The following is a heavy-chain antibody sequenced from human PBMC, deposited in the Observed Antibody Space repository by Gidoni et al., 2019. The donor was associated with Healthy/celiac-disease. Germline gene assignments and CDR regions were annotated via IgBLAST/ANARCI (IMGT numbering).Heavy chain of an antibody. Sequence: EVQLVECGGGLVKPGGSLRLPFPASGVPFSRYRWNWVRQAPGKGLEWVSSISSSSSYIYYADSVKGRFTISRDNAKNSLYLQMNSLRAEDTAVYYCARDQGRGSGYYYYYYGMDVWGQGTTVTVSS. D-gene: IGHD3-10*01. J-gene: IGHJ6*02. CDR1: GVPFSRYR. V-gene: IGHV3-21*01. CDR2: ISSSSSYI. CDR3: ARDQGRGSGYYYYYYGMDV.